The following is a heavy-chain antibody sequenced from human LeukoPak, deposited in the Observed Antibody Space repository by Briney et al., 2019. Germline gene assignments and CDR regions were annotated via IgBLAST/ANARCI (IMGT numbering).Heavy chain of an antibody. CDR2: ISFDGSNK. D-gene: IGHD2-2*01. Sequence: GRSLRLSSAASGFTFSDYGMHCVRQAPGKGLEWMAVISFDGSNKYYTDSVKGRFTISRDNSKNTLSLQMNTLRTEDTAVYYCAKGGGYCSSSSCSTDCWGQGTLVTVSS. V-gene: IGHV3-30*18. J-gene: IGHJ4*02. CDR3: AKGGGYCSSSSCSTDC. CDR1: GFTFSDYG.